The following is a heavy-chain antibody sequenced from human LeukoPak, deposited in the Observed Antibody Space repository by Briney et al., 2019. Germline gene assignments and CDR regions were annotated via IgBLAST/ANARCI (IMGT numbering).Heavy chain of an antibody. CDR1: GDSISTYY. CDR3: AREGAVAVWNTFHI. Sequence: SETLSLTCTVSGDSISTYYYNWIRQPAGKGLEWIGRIYTTGSTHYNPSLKSRVSISLDTSKNQIYLELRSVTAADTAIYYCAREGAVAVWNTFHIWGQGTMVAVSS. CDR2: IYTTGST. J-gene: IGHJ3*02. D-gene: IGHD6-19*01. V-gene: IGHV4-4*07.